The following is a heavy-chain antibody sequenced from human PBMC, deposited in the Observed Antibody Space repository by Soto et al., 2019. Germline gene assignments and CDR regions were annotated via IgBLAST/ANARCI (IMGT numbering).Heavy chain of an antibody. J-gene: IGHJ4*02. CDR2: IYYSGST. V-gene: IGHV4-59*01. CDR1: GCSISSYY. Sequence: XETLSLTCTVAGCSISSYYWSWIRQPPGKGLEWIGYIYYSGSTNYNPSLKSRVTISVDTSKNQFSLKLSSVTAADTAVYYCARENNWNYVGAFDYWGQGTLVTVSS. D-gene: IGHD1-7*01. CDR3: ARENNWNYVGAFDY.